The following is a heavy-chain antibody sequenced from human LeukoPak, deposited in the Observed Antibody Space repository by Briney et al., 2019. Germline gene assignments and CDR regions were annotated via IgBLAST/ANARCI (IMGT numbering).Heavy chain of an antibody. D-gene: IGHD3-22*01. J-gene: IGHJ4*02. CDR3: ARDYWDDSSGYYIFDY. CDR2: IIPIFGTA. V-gene: IGHV1-69*13. Sequence: SVKVSCKASGGTFSSYAISWVRQAPGQGLEWMGGIIPIFGTANYAQKFQGRVTITADESTGTAYMELSSLRSEDTAVYYCARDYWDDSSGYYIFDYWGQGTLVTVSS. CDR1: GGTFSSYA.